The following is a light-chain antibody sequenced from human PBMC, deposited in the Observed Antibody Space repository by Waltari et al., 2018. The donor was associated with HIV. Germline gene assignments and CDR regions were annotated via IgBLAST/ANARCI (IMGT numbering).Light chain of an antibody. CDR2: GNS. CDR1: SSNIGAGYD. V-gene: IGLV1-40*01. Sequence: QSVLTQPPSVSGAPGQRVTISCTGSSSNIGAGYDVHWYQQLPGTAPKLLISGNSKRPSGVPDRFSGSKSGTSASLAITGLQAEDEADYYCQSYDSSLSGSVFGGGTKLTVL. J-gene: IGLJ2*01. CDR3: QSYDSSLSGSV.